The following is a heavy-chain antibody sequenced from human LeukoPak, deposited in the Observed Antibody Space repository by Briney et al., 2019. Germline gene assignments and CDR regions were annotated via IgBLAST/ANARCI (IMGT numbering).Heavy chain of an antibody. D-gene: IGHD2-15*01. Sequence: GGSLRLSCAASGFTFSSYGMNWVRQAPGKGLEWVSSISSSSSYIYYADSVKGRFTISRDNARNSLYLQMNSLRAEDTAVYYCARDLMYCSGGSCYPYYFDYWGQGTLVTVSS. V-gene: IGHV3-21*01. CDR2: ISSSSSYI. CDR1: GFTFSSYG. J-gene: IGHJ4*02. CDR3: ARDLMYCSGGSCYPYYFDY.